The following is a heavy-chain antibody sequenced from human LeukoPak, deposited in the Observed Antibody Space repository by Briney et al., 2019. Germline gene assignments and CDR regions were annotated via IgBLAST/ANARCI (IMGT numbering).Heavy chain of an antibody. CDR3: ARDRRYDFWSGYDAFDI. V-gene: IGHV4-59*01. D-gene: IGHD3-3*01. CDR1: GGSISSYY. CDR2: IYYSGST. J-gene: IGHJ3*02. Sequence: SETLSLTCTVSGGSISSYYWSWIRQPPGKGLEWIGYIYYSGSTNYNPSLKSRVTISVDTSKNQFSLKLSSVTAADTAVYYCARDRRYDFWSGYDAFDIWGQGTMVTCSS.